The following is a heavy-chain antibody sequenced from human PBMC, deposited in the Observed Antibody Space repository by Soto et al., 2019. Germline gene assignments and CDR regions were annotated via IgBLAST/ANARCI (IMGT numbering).Heavy chain of an antibody. CDR1: GYTFTGYY. J-gene: IGHJ6*03. CDR2: INPNSGRT. D-gene: IGHD4-17*01. CDR3: ARESGGTTATLDYYYFYMGV. Sequence: ASVKVSCKASGYTFTGYYMHWVRQAPGQGLEWMGWINPNSGRTKFAQNFQGWVTMTRDTSIKTVYMELSGPKSDATAVYYCARESGGTTATLDYYYFYMGVWGKGTTVTVSS. V-gene: IGHV1-2*04.